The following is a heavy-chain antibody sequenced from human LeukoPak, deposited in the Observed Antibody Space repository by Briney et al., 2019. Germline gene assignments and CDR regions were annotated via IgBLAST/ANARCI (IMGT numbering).Heavy chain of an antibody. J-gene: IGHJ4*02. D-gene: IGHD6-13*01. Sequence: ASVKVSCKASGYTFTSYGISWVRQAPGQGLEWMGWISAYSGNTNYAQKLQGRVTMTTDTSTSTAYMELRSLRSDDTAVYYCARDPGIGSSSWYGGIDYWGQGTLVTVSS. CDR1: GYTFTSYG. CDR3: ARDPGIGSSSWYGGIDY. CDR2: ISAYSGNT. V-gene: IGHV1-18*01.